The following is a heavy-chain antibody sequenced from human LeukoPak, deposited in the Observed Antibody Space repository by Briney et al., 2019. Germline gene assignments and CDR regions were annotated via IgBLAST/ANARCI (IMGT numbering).Heavy chain of an antibody. J-gene: IGHJ4*02. CDR2: IIPIFGTA. CDR1: GGTFSSYA. CDR3: ASGYRVVPAAIHAPAFDY. Sequence: GASVKVSCKASGGTFSSYAISWVRQAPGQGLEWMGGIIPIFGTANYAQKFQGRVTITADESTSTAYMELSSLRSEDTAVYYSASGYRVVPAAIHAPAFDYWGQGTLVTVSS. V-gene: IGHV1-69*13. D-gene: IGHD2-2*02.